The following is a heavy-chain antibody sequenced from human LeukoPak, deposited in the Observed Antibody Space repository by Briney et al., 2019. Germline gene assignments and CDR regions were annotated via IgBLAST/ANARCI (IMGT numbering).Heavy chain of an antibody. Sequence: SQTLSLTCTVSGGSISSGGYYWSWIRQHPGKGLEWIGYIYYSGSTYYNPSLKSRVTISVDTSKNQFSLKLSSVTAADTAVYYCARAGPDIAARSLYYYYYYMDVWGKGTTVTVSS. J-gene: IGHJ6*03. D-gene: IGHD6-6*01. V-gene: IGHV4-31*03. CDR3: ARAGPDIAARSLYYYYYYMDV. CDR1: GGSISSGGYY. CDR2: IYYSGST.